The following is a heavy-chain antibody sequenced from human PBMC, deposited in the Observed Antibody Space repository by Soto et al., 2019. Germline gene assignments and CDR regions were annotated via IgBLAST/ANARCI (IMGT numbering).Heavy chain of an antibody. D-gene: IGHD4-17*01. CDR3: ATDPSTTVTHFDY. J-gene: IGHJ4*02. Sequence: PGGSLRLSCAASGFTFSDYYMSWIRQAPGKGLEWVSYISSSGSTIYYADSVKGRFTISRDNAKNSLYLQMNSLRAEDTAVYYCATDPSTTVTHFDYWGQGTLVTVSS. CDR1: GFTFSDYY. CDR2: ISSSGSTI. V-gene: IGHV3-11*01.